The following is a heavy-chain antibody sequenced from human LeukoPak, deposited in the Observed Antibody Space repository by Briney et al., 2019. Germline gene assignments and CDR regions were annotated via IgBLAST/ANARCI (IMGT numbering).Heavy chain of an antibody. V-gene: IGHV1-2*02. Sequence: ASVKVSCKASGYTFTGYYMHWVRQAPGQGLEWMGWINPNSGGTNYAQKFQGRVTMTRDTAIRTAYMELSRLRSDDTAVYYCASRGIADPNFDYWGQGTLVTVSS. J-gene: IGHJ4*02. D-gene: IGHD6-13*01. CDR3: ASRGIADPNFDY. CDR2: INPNSGGT. CDR1: GYTFTGYY.